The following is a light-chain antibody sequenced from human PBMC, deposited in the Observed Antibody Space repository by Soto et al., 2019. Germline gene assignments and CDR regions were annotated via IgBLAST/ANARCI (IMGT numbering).Light chain of an antibody. Sequence: QSALTQPASMSGSPGQSITISCTGTRSDIGTYNYLSWYQQHPGKAPRLVISDVSNRPSGVSNRFSGSKSGNTASLTITGLQSEDEADYYGMSYTTTSSFVFGSGTKLTGL. CDR2: DVS. V-gene: IGLV2-14*03. CDR1: RSDIGTYNY. CDR3: MSYTTTSSFV. J-gene: IGLJ1*01.